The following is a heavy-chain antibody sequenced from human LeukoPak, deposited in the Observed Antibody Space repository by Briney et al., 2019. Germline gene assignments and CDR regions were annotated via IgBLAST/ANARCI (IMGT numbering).Heavy chain of an antibody. J-gene: IGHJ1*01. CDR2: ISSSSSYI. CDR3: AKGRNYYDSSGPWGYFQH. Sequence: PGGSLRLSCAASGFTFSSYSMNWVRQAPGKGLEWVSSISSSSSYIYYADSVKGRFTISRDNSKNTLYLQMNSLRAEDTAVYYCAKGRNYYDSSGPWGYFQHWGQGTLVTVSS. D-gene: IGHD3-22*01. CDR1: GFTFSSYS. V-gene: IGHV3-21*01.